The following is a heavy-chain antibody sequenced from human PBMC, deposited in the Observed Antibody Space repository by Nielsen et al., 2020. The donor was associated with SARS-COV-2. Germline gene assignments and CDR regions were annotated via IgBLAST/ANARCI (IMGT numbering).Heavy chain of an antibody. CDR1: GFIFRDYG. D-gene: IGHD3-10*01. CDR2: VWSDTTTK. Sequence: GESLKISCVPSGFIFRDYGMNWVRQIPGKGLEWVAVVWSDTTTKYYGDSVKGRFTISRDTSKNTLYLEMNSLRVDDTAVYYCARDLSGYYYGSGTDRRVFDSWGQGTLVTVSP. V-gene: IGHV3-33*08. CDR3: ARDLSGYYYGSGTDRRVFDS. J-gene: IGHJ4*02.